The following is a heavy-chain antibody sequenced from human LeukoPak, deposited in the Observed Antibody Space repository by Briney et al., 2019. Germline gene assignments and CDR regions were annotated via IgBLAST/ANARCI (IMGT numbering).Heavy chain of an antibody. CDR2: IRSKPNNYAT. D-gene: IGHD3-10*01. CDR3: TRLLSGTFDY. Sequence: AGESLKLSCVASGFSFSGSAMHWVRQASGKGLEWVGRIRSKPNNYATAYAASVKGRFTISRDDSRNTAYLQMNSLKTEDTAVYYCTRLLSGTFDYWGQGTLVTVSS. V-gene: IGHV3-73*01. J-gene: IGHJ4*02. CDR1: GFSFSGSA.